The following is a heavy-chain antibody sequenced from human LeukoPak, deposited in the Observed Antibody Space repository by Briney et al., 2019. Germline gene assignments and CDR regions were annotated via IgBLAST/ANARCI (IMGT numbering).Heavy chain of an antibody. CDR1: GFTFRSYS. J-gene: IGHJ6*03. V-gene: IGHV3-21*01. CDR3: ARGSYYYGSGRNMDV. Sequence: GGSLRLSCAASGFTFRSYSMKWVRQAPGKGLEWVSYISSSSSSYIYYADAVKGRFTISRDNAKNSQYLQMNSLRAEDTAVHYCARGSYYYGSGRNMDVWGKGTTVTVSS. CDR2: ISSSSSSYI. D-gene: IGHD3-10*01.